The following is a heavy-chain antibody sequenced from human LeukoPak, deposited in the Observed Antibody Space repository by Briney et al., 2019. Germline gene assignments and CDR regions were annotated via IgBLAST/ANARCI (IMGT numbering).Heavy chain of an antibody. CDR2: ISWNSGSI. CDR3: AKDIEGVVVDGGFDY. Sequence: GGSLRLSCAASGFTFDDYAMHWVRQAPGKGLEWVSGISWNSGSIGYADSVKGRFTISRDNAKNSLYLQMNSLRAEDMALYYCAKDIEGVVVDGGFDYWGQGTLVTVSS. D-gene: IGHD3-22*01. CDR1: GFTFDDYA. V-gene: IGHV3-9*03. J-gene: IGHJ4*02.